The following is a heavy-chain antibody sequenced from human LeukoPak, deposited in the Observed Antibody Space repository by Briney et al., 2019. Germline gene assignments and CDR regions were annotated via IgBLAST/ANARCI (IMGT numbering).Heavy chain of an antibody. D-gene: IGHD6-6*01. CDR2: INPNSGGT. CDR1: GYTFTGYY. V-gene: IGHV1-2*06. Sequence: ASVNVSCKASGYTFTGYYMHWVRQAPGQGLEWMGRINPNSGGTNYAQKFQGRVTMTRDTSISTAYMELSRLRSDDTAVYYCATDHEYSRKMNDYWGQGALVTVSS. J-gene: IGHJ4*02. CDR3: ATDHEYSRKMNDY.